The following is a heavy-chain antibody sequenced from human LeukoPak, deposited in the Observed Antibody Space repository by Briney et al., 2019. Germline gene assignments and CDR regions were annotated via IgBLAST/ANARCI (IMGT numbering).Heavy chain of an antibody. J-gene: IGHJ6*03. CDR3: AANYDSSGYSQLYYMDV. V-gene: IGHV1-69*05. D-gene: IGHD3-22*01. CDR1: GGTFSGYA. CDR2: IIPIFGTA. Sequence: SVKVSCKASGGTFSGYAISWVRQAPGQGLEWMGGIIPIFGTANYAQKFQGRVTITTDESTSTAYMELSSLRSEDTAVYYCAANYDSSGYSQLYYMDVWGKGTTVTVSS.